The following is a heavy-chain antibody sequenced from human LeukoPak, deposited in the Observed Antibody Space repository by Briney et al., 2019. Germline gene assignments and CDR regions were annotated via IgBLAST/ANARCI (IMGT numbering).Heavy chain of an antibody. D-gene: IGHD3-3*01. CDR3: ASRSSIWSGYQDTLYYFDS. CDR2: IYYSGST. Sequence: SETLSLTCTVSGGSISSYYWSWIRQPPGKRLEWIGRIYYSGSTNYNPSLKRRVTISVDTSKNQFSLKLSSVTAADTAVYSCASRSSIWSGYQDTLYYFDSWGQGTLVTVSS. V-gene: IGHV4-59*01. CDR1: GGSISSYY. J-gene: IGHJ4*02.